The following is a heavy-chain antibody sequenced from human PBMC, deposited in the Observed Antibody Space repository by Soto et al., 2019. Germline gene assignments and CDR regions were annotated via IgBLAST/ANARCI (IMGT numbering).Heavy chain of an antibody. D-gene: IGHD1-1*01. CDR2: ISSSGFTI. CDR3: ASATLSANEGYYSALDV. V-gene: IGHV3-11*01. J-gene: IGHJ6*02. Sequence: QVQLVESGGGLVKPGGSLRLSCAASGFTFSDYYMSWIRQAPGKGLEWVSYISSSGFTIYYADSVKGRFTISRGNAMNALYPQMNSLRAEHPTLYYFASATLSANEGYYSALDVWGQGTTVTVSS. CDR1: GFTFSDYY.